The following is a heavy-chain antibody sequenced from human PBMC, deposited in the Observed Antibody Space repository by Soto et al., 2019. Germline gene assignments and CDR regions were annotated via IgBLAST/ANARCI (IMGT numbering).Heavy chain of an antibody. CDR2: ISSSGSTI. Sequence: GGSLRLSWAASGFTFSSYEMNWVRQAPGKGLEWVSYISSSGSTIYYADSVKGRFTISRDNAKNSLYLQMNSLRAEDTAVYYCARDHKGGYYYYGMDVWSQGTTVTVSS. J-gene: IGHJ6*02. CDR1: GFTFSSYE. CDR3: ARDHKGGYYYYGMDV. V-gene: IGHV3-48*03.